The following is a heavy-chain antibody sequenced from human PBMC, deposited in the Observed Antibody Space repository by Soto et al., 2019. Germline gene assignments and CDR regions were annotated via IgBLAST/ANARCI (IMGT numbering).Heavy chain of an antibody. Sequence: PSETLSPTCIVSGCSISSADYFWTWIRQSPGKGLEWTGYIFHSGTTYYNPSLKGRLIISLRNSKNKFSLRLTSVTAADSAVYFCAREPYLPKARNDFWGQGTLVTVSS. CDR3: AREPYLPKARNDF. CDR2: IFHSGTT. J-gene: IGHJ4*02. V-gene: IGHV4-30-4*01. CDR1: GCSISSADYF.